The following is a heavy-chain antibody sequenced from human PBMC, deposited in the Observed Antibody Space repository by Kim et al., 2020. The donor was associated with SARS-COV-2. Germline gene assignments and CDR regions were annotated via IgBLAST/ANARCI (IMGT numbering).Heavy chain of an antibody. J-gene: IGHJ5*02. D-gene: IGHD5-12*01. CDR1: GYTFTSYY. CDR3: ARDLTPLGYSGYDRGVGWFDP. Sequence: ASVKVSCKASGYTFTSYYMHWVRQAPGQGLEWMGIINPSGGSTSYAQKFQGRVTMTRDTSTSTVYMELSSLRSEDTAVYYCARDLTPLGYSGYDRGVGWFDPWGQGTLVTVSS. V-gene: IGHV1-46*01. CDR2: INPSGGST.